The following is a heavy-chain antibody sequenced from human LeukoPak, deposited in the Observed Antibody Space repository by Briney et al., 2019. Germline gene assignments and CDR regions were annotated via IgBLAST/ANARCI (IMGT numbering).Heavy chain of an antibody. CDR2: IYYSGST. CDR3: ARRSMIVVTAKLYNWFDP. CDR1: GGSISSSSYY. J-gene: IGHJ5*02. Sequence: TSETLSLTCTVSGGSISSSSYYWGWIRQPPWKGLEWIGSIYYSGSTYYNPSLKSRVTISVDTSKNQFSLKLSSVTAADTAVYYCARRSMIVVTAKLYNWFDPWGQGTLVTVSS. D-gene: IGHD3-22*01. V-gene: IGHV4-39*01.